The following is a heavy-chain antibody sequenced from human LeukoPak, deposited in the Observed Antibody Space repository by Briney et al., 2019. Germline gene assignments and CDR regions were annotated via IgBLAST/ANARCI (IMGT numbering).Heavy chain of an antibody. CDR3: ASRAYCSGHTCPSDAFDI. Sequence: SVKVSCKASGGTFSSYAISWVRQAPGQGLEWMGRIIPILGIANYAQKFQGRVTITADKSTNTVYMQLTSLRFEDTAVFYCASRAYCSGHTCPSDAFDIWGQGTMVTVSS. CDR2: IIPILGIA. V-gene: IGHV1-69*04. J-gene: IGHJ3*02. CDR1: GGTFSSYA. D-gene: IGHD2-21*01.